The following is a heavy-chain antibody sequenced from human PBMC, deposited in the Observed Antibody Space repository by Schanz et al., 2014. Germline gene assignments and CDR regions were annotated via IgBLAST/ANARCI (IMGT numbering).Heavy chain of an antibody. V-gene: IGHV1-18*01. CDR3: ARDFSAYVGNYFDY. CDR1: GYTFSDYG. Sequence: QVQLVQSGDEVKKPGASVKVSFKTSGYTFSDYGITWVRQAPGQGLEWMGWINGYNGHTLYAQKFQGRVTMTTDTSTSTSYMELTSLRFDDTAVYYCARDFSAYVGNYFDYWGQGTLVTVSS. CDR2: INGYNGHT. D-gene: IGHD5-12*01. J-gene: IGHJ4*02.